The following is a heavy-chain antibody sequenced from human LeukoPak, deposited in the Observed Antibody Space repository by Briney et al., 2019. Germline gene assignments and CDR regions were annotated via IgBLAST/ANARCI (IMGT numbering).Heavy chain of an antibody. CDR2: INHSGST. D-gene: IGHD3-3*01. CDR3: ARGGRIWSGYSSWFDP. Sequence: PSETLSLTCAVYGGSFSGYYWSWIRQPPGKGLEWIGEINHSGSTNYNPSLKSRVTISVDTSKNQFSLKLSSVTAADTAVYYCARGGRIWSGYSSWFDPWGQGTLVTVSS. V-gene: IGHV4-34*01. CDR1: GGSFSGYY. J-gene: IGHJ5*02.